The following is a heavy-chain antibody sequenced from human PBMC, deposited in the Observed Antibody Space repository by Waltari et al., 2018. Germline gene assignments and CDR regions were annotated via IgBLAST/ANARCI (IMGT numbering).Heavy chain of an antibody. V-gene: IGHV3-23*04. J-gene: IGHJ4*02. Sequence: EIQLVESGGGLIQPGGSLSLSCAASGLTFRTYAMSWVSQAPGKGLEWVSAISTSGASTYYAASVKGRFTISRDNSKNTLHLQMNSLRADDTAVYYCARVGGGNYDDSGSASRFDYWGQGTLVTVSS. CDR2: ISTSGAST. CDR3: ARVGGGNYDDSGSASRFDY. CDR1: GLTFRTYA. D-gene: IGHD3-22*01.